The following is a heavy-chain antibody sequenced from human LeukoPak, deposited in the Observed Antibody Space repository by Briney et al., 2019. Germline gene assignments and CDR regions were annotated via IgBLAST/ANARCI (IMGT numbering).Heavy chain of an antibody. CDR3: ASSSVAGLYYFDY. CDR1: GGTFSSYA. V-gene: IGHV1-69*13. CDR2: IIPIFGTA. D-gene: IGHD6-19*01. J-gene: IGHJ4*02. Sequence: SVKVSCTASGGTFSSYAISWVRQAPGQGLEWMGGIIPIFGTANYAQKFQGRVTITADESTSTAYMELSSLRSEDTAVYYCASSSVAGLYYFDYWGQGTLVTVSS.